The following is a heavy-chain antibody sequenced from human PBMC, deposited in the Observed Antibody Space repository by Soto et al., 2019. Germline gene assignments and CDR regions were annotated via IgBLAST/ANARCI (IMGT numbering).Heavy chain of an antibody. CDR1: GFSLSTSGVG. CDR3: AHSGIVVVAAAPEGGDEEDDYYYYMDV. CDR2: IYWDDDK. J-gene: IGHJ6*03. Sequence: QITLKESGPTLVKPTQTLTLTCTFSGFSLSTSGVGVGWIRQPPGKALEWLALIYWDDDKRYSPSLKSRLTTTTDASNKQEVLTTTNMDPVDTATSYCAHSGIVVVAAAPEGGDEEDDYYYYMDVWGKGTTVTVSS. D-gene: IGHD2-2*01. V-gene: IGHV2-5*02.